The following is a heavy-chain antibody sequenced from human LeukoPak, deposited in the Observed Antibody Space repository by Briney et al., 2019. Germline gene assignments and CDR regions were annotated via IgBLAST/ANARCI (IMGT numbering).Heavy chain of an antibody. Sequence: GGSLRLSCAASGFTFSSYWMSWVHQAPGKGLEWVANIKQDGSEKYYVDSVKGRFTISRDNAKNSLYLQMNSLRAEDTAVYYCAREEWELLRYYYYYMDVWGKGTTVTVSS. CDR3: AREEWELLRYYYYYMDV. CDR2: IKQDGSEK. CDR1: GFTFSSYW. D-gene: IGHD1-26*01. J-gene: IGHJ6*03. V-gene: IGHV3-7*01.